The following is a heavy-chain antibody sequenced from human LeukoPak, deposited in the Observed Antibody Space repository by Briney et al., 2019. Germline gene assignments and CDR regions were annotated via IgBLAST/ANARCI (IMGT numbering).Heavy chain of an antibody. CDR2: ISYDGSNK. D-gene: IGHD3-3*01. CDR3: ARDRDFWSGYFDY. J-gene: IGHJ4*02. V-gene: IGHV3-30*03. CDR1: GFTFTNYG. Sequence: GGSLRLSCAASGFTFTNYGMHWVRQAPGKGLEWVAVISYDGSNKYYADSVKGRFTISRDNSKNTLYLQMNSLRAEDTAVYYCARDRDFWSGYFDYWGQGTLVTVSS.